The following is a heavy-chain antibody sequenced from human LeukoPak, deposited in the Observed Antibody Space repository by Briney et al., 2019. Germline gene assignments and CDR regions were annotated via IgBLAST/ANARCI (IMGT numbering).Heavy chain of an antibody. Sequence: PAGTLTLTCAVSGVSISSSNWWSWVRAPPGEGLGWTGVMCDSGSTNYNPSLKSRVTISVDKSKNQFSLKLSSVTGADTAVYYCARDHTVRGVIRRGAFDIWGQGTMVTVSS. CDR1: GVSISSSNW. CDR2: MCDSGST. V-gene: IGHV4-4*02. D-gene: IGHD3-10*01. CDR3: ARDHTVRGVIRRGAFDI. J-gene: IGHJ3*02.